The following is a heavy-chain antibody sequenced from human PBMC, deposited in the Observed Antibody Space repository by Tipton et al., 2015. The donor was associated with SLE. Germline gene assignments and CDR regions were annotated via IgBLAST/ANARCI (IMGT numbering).Heavy chain of an antibody. V-gene: IGHV3-20*04. CDR1: GFTFDDYG. J-gene: IGHJ6*02. Sequence: SLRLSCAASGFTFDDYGMSWVRQAPGKGLEWVSGINWIGSTTGYADSVKGRFSISRDNAKNSPYLQMNSLRAEDTALYYCTRDDFWTSYARYGMDVWGQGTTVTVSS. CDR2: INWIGSTT. D-gene: IGHD3/OR15-3a*01. CDR3: TRDDFWTSYARYGMDV.